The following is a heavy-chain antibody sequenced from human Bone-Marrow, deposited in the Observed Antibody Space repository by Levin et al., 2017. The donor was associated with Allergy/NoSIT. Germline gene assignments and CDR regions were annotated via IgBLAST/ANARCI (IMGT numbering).Heavy chain of an antibody. V-gene: IGHV3-11*01. CDR3: ARAATSDYGDYARDAFDS. CDR2: ISSSGSTI. D-gene: IGHD4-17*01. Sequence: LSLTCAASGFTFSDYYMSWIRQAPGKGLEWVSYISSSGSTIYYADSVKGRFTISRDNAKNSLYLQMNSLRAEDTAVYYCARAATSDYGDYARDAFDSWGQGTMVTVAS. CDR1: GFTFSDYY. J-gene: IGHJ3*02.